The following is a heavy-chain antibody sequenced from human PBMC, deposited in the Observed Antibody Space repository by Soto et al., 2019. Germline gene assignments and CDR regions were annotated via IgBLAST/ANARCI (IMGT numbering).Heavy chain of an antibody. CDR1: GFTFSSYA. CDR2: ISYDGSNK. V-gene: IGHV3-30-3*01. Sequence: GGSLRLSCAASGFTFSSYAMHWVRQAPGKGLEWVAVISYDGSNKYYADSVKGRFTISRDNSKNTLYLQMNSLRAEDTAVYYCARDISTSHYHDYWGQGTLVTVSS. CDR3: ARDISTSHYHDY. D-gene: IGHD2-2*01. J-gene: IGHJ4*02.